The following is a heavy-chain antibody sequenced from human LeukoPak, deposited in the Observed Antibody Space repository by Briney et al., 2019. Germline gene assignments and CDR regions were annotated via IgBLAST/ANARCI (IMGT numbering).Heavy chain of an antibody. V-gene: IGHV3-21*01. CDR2: ISSSSSDI. CDR3: AKNFQFFYMDV. CDR1: GFTFSIYS. Sequence: GGPLRLSCAASGFTFSIYSMNWVRQAPGKGLEWVSSISSSSSDIYYADSVKGRFTISRDNAKNTGYLQMSSLRAEDTALYYCAKNFQFFYMDVWGKGTTVTVSS. J-gene: IGHJ6*03.